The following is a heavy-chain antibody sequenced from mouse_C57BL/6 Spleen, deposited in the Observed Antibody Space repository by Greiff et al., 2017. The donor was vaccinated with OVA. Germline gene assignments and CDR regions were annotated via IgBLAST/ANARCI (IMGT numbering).Heavy chain of an antibody. CDR2: IYPGDGDT. D-gene: IGHD2-4*01. CDR1: GYAFSSYW. Sequence: QVQLQQSGAELVKPGASVKISCKASGYAFSSYWMNWVKQRPGKGLEWIGQIYPGDGDTNYNGKFKGKATLTADKSSSTAYMQLSSLTSEDSAVYFCARSGDYDHVLLDDWGQGTTLTVSS. CDR3: ARSGDYDHVLLDD. V-gene: IGHV1-80*01. J-gene: IGHJ2*01.